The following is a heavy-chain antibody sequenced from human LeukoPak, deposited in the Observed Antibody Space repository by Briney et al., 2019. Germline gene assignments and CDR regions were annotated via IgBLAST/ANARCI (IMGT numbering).Heavy chain of an antibody. CDR3: ARERPAAASAFDI. CDR1: GFTSSSHW. D-gene: IGHD6-13*01. V-gene: IGHV3-7*01. CDR2: IKQDGSKK. J-gene: IGHJ3*02. Sequence: AGGSLRLSCAASGFTSSSHWMSWVRQAPGKGLEWVANIKQDGSKKYYVDSVKGRFTISRDNAKNSLYLQMNSLRAEDTAFYYCARERPAAASAFDIWGQGTMVTVSS.